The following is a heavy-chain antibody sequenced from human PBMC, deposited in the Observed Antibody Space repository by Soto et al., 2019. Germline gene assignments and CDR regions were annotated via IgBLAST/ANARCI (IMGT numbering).Heavy chain of an antibody. D-gene: IGHD6-13*01. CDR2: IYYSGST. V-gene: IGHV4-61*08. CDR3: ARQSVPAAAGTLIAGVWFDP. CDR1: GDSISSGGYY. Sequence: SETLSLTCTVSGDSISSGGYYWSWIRHHPETGLEWIGYIYYSGSTNYNPSLKSRVTISVDTSKNQFSLKLSSVTAADTAVYYCARQSVPAAAGTLIAGVWFDPWGQGTLVTVSS. J-gene: IGHJ5*02.